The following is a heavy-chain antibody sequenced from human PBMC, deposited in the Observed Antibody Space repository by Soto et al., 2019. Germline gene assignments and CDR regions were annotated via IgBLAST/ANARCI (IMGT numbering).Heavy chain of an antibody. Sequence: QVQLVQSGAEVRKPGSSVKVSCKTPGGTFSNYAVTWVRQAPGQGLEWMGGIIPTIGTANYAQKFQGRVTITADESTSTAYMELRSLRAADTAVYYCASSYGASWHGDYWGQGTLVTVSS. CDR2: IIPTIGTA. V-gene: IGHV1-69*01. D-gene: IGHD3-10*01. J-gene: IGHJ4*02. CDR1: GGTFSNYA. CDR3: ASSYGASWHGDY.